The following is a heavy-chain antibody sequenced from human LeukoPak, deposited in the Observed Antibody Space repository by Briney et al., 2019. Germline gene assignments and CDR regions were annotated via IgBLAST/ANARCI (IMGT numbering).Heavy chain of an antibody. Sequence: PSETLSLTCTVSGGSISSSSYYWGWIRQPPGKGLEWIGCIYYSGSTYYNPSLKSRVTISVDTSKNQFSLKLSSVTAADTAVYYCARLLTIGSSGYYYDYWGQGTLVTVSS. V-gene: IGHV4-39*01. J-gene: IGHJ4*02. CDR1: GGSISSSSYY. CDR2: IYYSGST. D-gene: IGHD3-22*01. CDR3: ARLLTIGSSGYYYDY.